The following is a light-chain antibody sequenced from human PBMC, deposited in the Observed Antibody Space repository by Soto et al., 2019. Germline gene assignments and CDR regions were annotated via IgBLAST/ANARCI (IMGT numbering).Light chain of an antibody. J-gene: IGKJ5*01. CDR2: ASS. CDR1: QSRGSNF. V-gene: IGKV3-20*01. Sequence: EIVMTQSPATLSVSPGARAPLSCKTSQSRGSNFLAWYQHKPGQAPRLLIYASSNRATGIPDRFSGSASGTDFTLTINRPEPEDFAVYYCQLYGISPHFGQGTRLEIK. CDR3: QLYGISPH.